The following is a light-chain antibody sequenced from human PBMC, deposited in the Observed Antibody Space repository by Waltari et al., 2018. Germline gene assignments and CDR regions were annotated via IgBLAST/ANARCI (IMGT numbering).Light chain of an antibody. CDR3: QQLNSYL. CDR1: QGISSN. V-gene: IGKV1-9*01. J-gene: IGKJ4*01. CDR2: GAS. Sequence: DIQLTQSPSFLSAPVGDRVTITCRASQGISSNLAWYQHKPGQAPKLLIYGASTLQSGVPSRFGGGGSGTEFTLTISSLQPEDFATYYCQQLNSYLFGGGTKVEIK.